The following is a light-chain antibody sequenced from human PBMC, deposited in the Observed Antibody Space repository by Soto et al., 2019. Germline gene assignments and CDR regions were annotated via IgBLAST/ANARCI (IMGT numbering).Light chain of an antibody. Sequence: DIQMTQSPASLSASLGDKVTIACRTSQTISRSLNWYIHRPGKAPRLLVYAATTLQSGVPSRFSGSGSGTDFNLTISSLQPEDFATYYCQQSFSIPFTFGPGTKVDIK. CDR2: AAT. V-gene: IGKV1-39*01. J-gene: IGKJ3*01. CDR1: QTISRS. CDR3: QQSFSIPFT.